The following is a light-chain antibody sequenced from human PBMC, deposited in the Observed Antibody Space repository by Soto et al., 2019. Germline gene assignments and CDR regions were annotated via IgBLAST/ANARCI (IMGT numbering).Light chain of an antibody. V-gene: IGKV3-15*01. J-gene: IGKJ1*01. CDR1: QSVSSN. CDR2: GAS. Sequence: EIVMTQSPATLSVSPMERATVSFRASQSVSSNLAWYQQKPGQAPRLLIYGASTRATGIPARFSGSGPGTEFTLTISSLQSEDFAVYYCQQYNNWWTFGQGTKVDIK. CDR3: QQYNNWWT.